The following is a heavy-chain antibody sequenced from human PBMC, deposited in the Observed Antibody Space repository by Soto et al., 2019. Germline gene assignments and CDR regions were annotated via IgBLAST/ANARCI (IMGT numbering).Heavy chain of an antibody. Sequence: EVQLLESGGGLVQPGGSLRLSCAVSGFSFSTYAMSWVRQAPGKGLEWVSGISAGGGNTYYADSVRGRFTISRDNSKEKLYLQITSLRAEDTAFYYCAKHAEYQLVSWFDPWGQGTLVTVSS. CDR3: AKHAEYQLVSWFDP. CDR1: GFSFSTYA. V-gene: IGHV3-23*01. CDR2: ISAGGGNT. D-gene: IGHD2-2*01. J-gene: IGHJ5*02.